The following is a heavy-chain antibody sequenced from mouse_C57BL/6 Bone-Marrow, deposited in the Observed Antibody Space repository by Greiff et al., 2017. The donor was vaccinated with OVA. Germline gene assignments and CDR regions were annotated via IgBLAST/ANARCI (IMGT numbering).Heavy chain of an antibody. CDR1: GFSLTSYG. Sequence: VQLQQSGPGLVQPSQSLSITCTVSGFSLTSYGVHWVRQSPGKGLEWLGVIWSGGSTDYNAAIISRRGISKDNSKSQVFFKMNSLQADDTAIDYCARNEDYGSSYPFAYWGQGTLVTVSA. J-gene: IGHJ3*01. CDR2: IWSGGST. V-gene: IGHV2-2*01. CDR3: ARNEDYGSSYPFAY. D-gene: IGHD1-1*01.